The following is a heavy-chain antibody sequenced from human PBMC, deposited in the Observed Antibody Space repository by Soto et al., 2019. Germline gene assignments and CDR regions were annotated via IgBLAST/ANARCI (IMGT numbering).Heavy chain of an antibody. V-gene: IGHV4-61*01. Sequence: SETLSLTCTVSGGSVSSGSYYWSWIRQPPGKGLEWIGYIYYSGSTNYNPSLKSRVTISVDTSKNQFSLKLSSVTAADTAVYYCARGPIRTRYYDFWCGYWVWFDPWGQGTLVTVSS. J-gene: IGHJ5*02. CDR2: IYYSGST. CDR3: ARGPIRTRYYDFWCGYWVWFDP. CDR1: GGSVSSGSYY. D-gene: IGHD3-3*01.